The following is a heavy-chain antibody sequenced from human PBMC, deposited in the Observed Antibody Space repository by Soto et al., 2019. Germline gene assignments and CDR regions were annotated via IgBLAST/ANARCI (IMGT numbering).Heavy chain of an antibody. D-gene: IGHD3-3*01. CDR2: IIPIFGTA. CDR1: GGTFSSYA. V-gene: IGHV1-69*13. Sequence: SVKVSCKASGGTFSSYAISWVRQAPGQGLEWMGGIIPIFGTANYAQKFQGRVTITADESTSTAYMELSSLRSEDTAVYYCARSITAARYYYYYGMDVWGQGTTVTVPS. CDR3: ARSITAARYYYYYGMDV. J-gene: IGHJ6*02.